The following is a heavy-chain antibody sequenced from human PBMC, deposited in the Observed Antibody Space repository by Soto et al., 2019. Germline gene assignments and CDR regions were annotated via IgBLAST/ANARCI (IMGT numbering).Heavy chain of an antibody. CDR2: IYYSGST. Sequence: SETLSLTCTVSGGSISSYYWSWIRQPPGKGLEWIGYIYYSGSTNYNPSLKSRVTISVDTSKNQFSLKLSSVAAADTAVYYCAAFDCSSTSCFDYWGQGTLVNVSS. CDR1: GGSISSYY. J-gene: IGHJ4*02. D-gene: IGHD2-2*01. V-gene: IGHV4-59*08. CDR3: AAFDCSSTSCFDY.